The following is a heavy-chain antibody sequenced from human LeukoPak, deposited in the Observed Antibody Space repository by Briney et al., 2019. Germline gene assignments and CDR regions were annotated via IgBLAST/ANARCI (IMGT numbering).Heavy chain of an antibody. CDR2: ISGFNGDT. J-gene: IGHJ4*02. CDR3: ATSLQYHSMTFDS. D-gene: IGHD5-24*01. V-gene: IGHV1-18*01. Sequence: XAXGQGLXGMGWISGFNGDTNFAQKLQGRVTITADESTSIVYMELSSLRSEDTAVYYCATSLQYHSMTFDSWGQGTLVTVSS.